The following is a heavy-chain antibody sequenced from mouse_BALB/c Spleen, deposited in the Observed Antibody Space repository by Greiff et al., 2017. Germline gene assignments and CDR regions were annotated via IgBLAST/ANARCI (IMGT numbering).Heavy chain of an antibody. D-gene: IGHD2-10*02. CDR1: GYTFSSYW. J-gene: IGHJ3*01. CDR3: ARRYGPRFAY. Sequence: VQLKQSGAELMKPGASVKISCKATGYTFSSYWIEWVKQRPGHGLEWIGEILPGSGSTNYNEKFKGKATFTADTSSNTAYMQLSSLTSEDSAVYYCARRYGPRFAYWGQGTLVTVSA. V-gene: IGHV1-9*01. CDR2: ILPGSGST.